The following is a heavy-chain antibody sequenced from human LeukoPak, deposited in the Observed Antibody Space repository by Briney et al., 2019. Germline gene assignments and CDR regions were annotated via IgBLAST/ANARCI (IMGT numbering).Heavy chain of an antibody. V-gene: IGHV3-48*04. Sequence: GGSLRLSCAASGFTFSSYAMSWVRQAPGKGLEWVSYISSSGSTIYYADSVKGRFTISRDNAKNSLYLQMNSLRAEDTAVYYCARAWSVAAPLGYWGQGTLVTVSS. D-gene: IGHD2-15*01. CDR1: GFTFSSYA. J-gene: IGHJ4*02. CDR2: ISSSGSTI. CDR3: ARAWSVAAPLGY.